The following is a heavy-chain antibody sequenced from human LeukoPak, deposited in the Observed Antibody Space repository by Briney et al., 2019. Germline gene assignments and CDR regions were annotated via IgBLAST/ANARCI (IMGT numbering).Heavy chain of an antibody. CDR2: INAGNGNT. J-gene: IGHJ1*01. Sequence: ASVKVSCKASGYTFTSYAMHWARQAPGQRLEWMGWINAGNGNTKYSQKFQGRVTITRDTSASTAYMELSGLRSEDTAVYYCARQISSGWPRAEYFQHWGQGTLVTVSS. CDR3: ARQISSGWPRAEYFQH. V-gene: IGHV1-3*01. CDR1: GYTFTSYA. D-gene: IGHD6-19*01.